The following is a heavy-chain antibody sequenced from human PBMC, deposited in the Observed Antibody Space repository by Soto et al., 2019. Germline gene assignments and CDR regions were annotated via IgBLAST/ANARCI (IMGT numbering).Heavy chain of an antibody. D-gene: IGHD5-12*01. CDR1: GFTFSSYG. CDR2: ISYDGSNK. V-gene: IGHV3-30*18. CDR3: AKDRSYSGYDLTYYFDY. J-gene: IGHJ4*02. Sequence: QVQLVESGGGVVQPGRSLRLSCAASGFTFSSYGMHWVRQAPGKGLEWVAVISYDGSNKYYADSVKGRFTISRDNSKNTLYLQMNSLRAEDTAVYYCAKDRSYSGYDLTYYFDYWGQGTLVTVSS.